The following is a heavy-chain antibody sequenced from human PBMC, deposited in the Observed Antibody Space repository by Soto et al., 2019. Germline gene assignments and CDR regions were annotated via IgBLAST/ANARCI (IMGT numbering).Heavy chain of an antibody. J-gene: IGHJ6*02. CDR2: IIPMFGTA. CDR3: ARSTRGDYYYGMDV. Sequence: SVKVSCKASGGTFSSYAINWVRQAPGQGLEWMGGIIPMFGTANYAQKFQGRVTITADESTSTAYMELSSLRSEDTAVYYCARSTRGDYYYGMDVWGQGTTVTVSS. V-gene: IGHV1-69*13. CDR1: GGTFSSYA.